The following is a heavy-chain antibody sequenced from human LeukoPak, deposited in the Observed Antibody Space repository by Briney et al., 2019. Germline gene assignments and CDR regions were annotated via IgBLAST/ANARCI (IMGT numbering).Heavy chain of an antibody. CDR2: ISSSSYI. CDR1: GFTFSSYS. V-gene: IGHV3-21*01. CDR3: ARDRPKKIAVAGKVYFDY. J-gene: IGHJ4*02. Sequence: PGGSLRLSCAASGFTFSSYSMNWVRQAPGKGLEWVSSISSSSYIYYADSVKGRFTISRDNAKNSLCLQMNSLRAEDTAVYYCARDRPKKIAVAGKVYFDYWGQGTLVTVSS. D-gene: IGHD6-19*01.